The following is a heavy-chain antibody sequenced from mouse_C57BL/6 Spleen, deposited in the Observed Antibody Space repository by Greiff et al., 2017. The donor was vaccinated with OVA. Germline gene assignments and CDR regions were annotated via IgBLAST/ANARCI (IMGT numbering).Heavy chain of an antibody. CDR2: IYPGSGST. Sequence: QVQLQQPGAELVKPGASVKMSCKASGYTFTSYWITWVKQRPGQGLEWIGDIYPGSGSTNYNEKFKSKATLTVDTSSSPAYMQRSSLTSEDSAVYYCARGPHYYFDDWGKGTTLTVSS. CDR1: GYTFTSYW. J-gene: IGHJ2*01. V-gene: IGHV1-55*01. CDR3: ARGPHYYFDD.